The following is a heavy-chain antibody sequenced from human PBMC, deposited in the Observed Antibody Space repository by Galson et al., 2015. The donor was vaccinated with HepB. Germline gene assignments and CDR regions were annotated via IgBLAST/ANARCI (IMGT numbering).Heavy chain of an antibody. V-gene: IGHV1-2*02. CDR1: GYTFTGYY. CDR2: INPNSGGT. Sequence: SVKVSCKASGYTFTGYYMHWVRQAPGQGLEWMGWINPNSGGTNYAQKFQGRVTMTRDTSISTAYMELSRLRSDDTAVYYCARATAARRCFDYWGQGTLVTVSS. D-gene: IGHD6-6*01. J-gene: IGHJ4*02. CDR3: ARATAARRCFDY.